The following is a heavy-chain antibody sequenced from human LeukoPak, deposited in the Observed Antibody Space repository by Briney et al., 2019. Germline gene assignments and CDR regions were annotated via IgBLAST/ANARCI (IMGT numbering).Heavy chain of an antibody. D-gene: IGHD5-18*01. CDR1: GYTFTSYW. CDR3: ARPYLDTTPPDY. J-gene: IGHJ4*02. CDR2: IYPRDSDT. Sequence: GESLKISCKGSGYTFTSYWTGWVRQMPGKGLEWMGVIYPRDSDTRYSPSFQGQVTISVDKSISTAYLQWSSLKASDTAMYYCARPYLDTTPPDYWGQGTPVTVSS. V-gene: IGHV5-51*01.